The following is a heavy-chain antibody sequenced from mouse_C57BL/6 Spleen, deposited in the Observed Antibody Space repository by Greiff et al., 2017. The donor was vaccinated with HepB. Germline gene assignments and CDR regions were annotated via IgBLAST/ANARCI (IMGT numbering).Heavy chain of an antibody. J-gene: IGHJ2*01. V-gene: IGHV1-15*01. CDR3: TSYGNYVDYFDY. Sequence: VQLQQSGAELVRPGASVTLSCQASGYTFTDYEMHWVKQTPVHGLEWIRAIDPETGGTAYNQKFKGKAILTADKSSSTAYMELRSLTSEDSAVYYCTSYGNYVDYFDYWGQGTTLTVSS. D-gene: IGHD2-1*01. CDR2: IDPETGGT. CDR1: GYTFTDYE.